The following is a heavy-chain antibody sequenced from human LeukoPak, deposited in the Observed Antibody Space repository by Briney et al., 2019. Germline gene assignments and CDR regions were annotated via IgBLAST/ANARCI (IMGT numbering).Heavy chain of an antibody. CDR2: IYYSGST. D-gene: IGHD4-23*01. Sequence: PSETLSLTCTVSGGSISSSSYYWGWIRQPPGKGLEWIGSIYYSGSTYYNPSLKSRVTISLDTSKNQFSLKLSSATAADTAVYYCARREDYGGNPYYFDYWGQGTLVTVSS. V-gene: IGHV4-39*07. CDR1: GGSISSSSYY. CDR3: ARREDYGGNPYYFDY. J-gene: IGHJ4*02.